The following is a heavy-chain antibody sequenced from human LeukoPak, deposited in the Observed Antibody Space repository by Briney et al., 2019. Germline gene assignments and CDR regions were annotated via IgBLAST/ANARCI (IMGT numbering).Heavy chain of an antibody. CDR1: GFTFSTYW. V-gene: IGHV3-74*03. CDR2: IKIQGST. Sequence: PVRSLRLSCAASGFTFSTYWMHWVRQAPGKGLVWVSRIKIQGSTKYADSVKGRFTISRDNAKNTVSLQMNSLRPEDTGVYYCARAPSEIGGYYPEYFRHWGQGTLVTVSS. CDR3: ARAPSEIGGYYPEYFRH. J-gene: IGHJ1*01. D-gene: IGHD3-22*01.